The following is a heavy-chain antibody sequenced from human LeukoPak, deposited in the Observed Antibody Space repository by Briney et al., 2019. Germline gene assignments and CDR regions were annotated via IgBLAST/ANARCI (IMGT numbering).Heavy chain of an antibody. CDR1: GGTLSSYA. D-gene: IGHD3-22*01. Sequence: EASVKVSCKASGGTLSSYAISWVRQAPGQGLEWMGGIIPIFGTANYAQKFQGRVTITTDESTSTAYMELSSLRSEDTAVYYCAGAAYYYDSSGYGFDYWGQGTLVTVSS. CDR3: AGAAYYYDSSGYGFDY. CDR2: IIPIFGTA. V-gene: IGHV1-69*05. J-gene: IGHJ4*02.